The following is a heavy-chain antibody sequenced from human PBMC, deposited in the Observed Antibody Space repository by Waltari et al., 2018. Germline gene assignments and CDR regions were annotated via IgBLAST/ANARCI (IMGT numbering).Heavy chain of an antibody. D-gene: IGHD3-16*02. CDR1: GFTFDDYA. CDR2: ISWNSGRI. Sequence: EVQLVESGGGLVQPGRSLRLSCAASGFTFDDYAMHWVRQAPGKGLGWVSGISWNSGRIGYEDSVKGRFTISRDNAKNSLYLQMNSLRAEDTALYYCAKDMGVGGVIVPYYYYGMDVWGQGTTVTVSS. V-gene: IGHV3-9*01. CDR3: AKDMGVGGVIVPYYYYGMDV. J-gene: IGHJ6*02.